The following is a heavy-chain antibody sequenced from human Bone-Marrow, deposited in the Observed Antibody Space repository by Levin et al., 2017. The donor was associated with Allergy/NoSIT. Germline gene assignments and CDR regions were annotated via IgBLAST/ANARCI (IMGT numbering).Heavy chain of an antibody. Sequence: KPGGSLRLSCTVSGASFNSSFWTWVRQPPGKRLEWIGYIYYSGSTNYSPSLRSRVTISLDTSKNQFSLKLTSVTPADTAVYYCVRDLGVKPAAGVYNGMDVWGHGTTVTVSS. D-gene: IGHD2-2*01. CDR3: VRDLGVKPAAGVYNGMDV. CDR2: IYYSGST. J-gene: IGHJ6*02. V-gene: IGHV4-59*01. CDR1: GASFNSSF.